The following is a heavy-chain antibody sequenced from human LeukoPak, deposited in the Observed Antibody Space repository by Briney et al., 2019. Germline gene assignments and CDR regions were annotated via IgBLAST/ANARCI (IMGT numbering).Heavy chain of an antibody. J-gene: IGHJ4*02. CDR1: GGACDDYY. V-gene: IGHV4-34*01. D-gene: IGHD5-24*01. CDR2: IHPSEGF. Sequence: SETLSLTCDVYGGACDDYYCSWIRQPPGKGLEWIGEIHPSEGFYYNSSLMSRVTISIDTSKTHFSLRLASVTAADTAFYYCARGRDRSKAGDHWGQGSLVTVSS. CDR3: ARGRDRSKAGDH.